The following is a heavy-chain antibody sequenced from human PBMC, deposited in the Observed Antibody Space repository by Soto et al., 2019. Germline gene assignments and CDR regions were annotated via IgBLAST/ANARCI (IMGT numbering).Heavy chain of an antibody. CDR3: AREEEPGSYYYGMDV. V-gene: IGHV1-69*01. CDR1: GVTFSSYA. D-gene: IGHD1-1*01. J-gene: IGHJ6*02. CDR2: IIPIFGTA. Sequence: QVQLVQSGAEVKKPGSSVKVSCMASGVTFSSYAISWVRQAPGQGLEWMGGIIPIFGTANYAQKFQGRVTITADESTSTAYMELSSLRSEDTAVYYCAREEEPGSYYYGMDVWGQGTTVTVSS.